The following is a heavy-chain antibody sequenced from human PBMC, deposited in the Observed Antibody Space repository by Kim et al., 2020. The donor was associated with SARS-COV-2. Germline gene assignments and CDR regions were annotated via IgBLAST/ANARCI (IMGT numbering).Heavy chain of an antibody. J-gene: IGHJ6*01. CDR1: GFTFSNYA. Sequence: GGSLRLSCAASGFTFSNYAMNWVRQAPGKGLEWVSGISGSGGGTYFAASVKGRFAISRDNSKNTLYLQMNSLRAEDTAVYYCAKALTPNPTMTNPRYYY. D-gene: IGHD4-17*01. V-gene: IGHV3-23*01. CDR2: ISGSGGGT. CDR3: AKALTPNPTMTNPRYYY.